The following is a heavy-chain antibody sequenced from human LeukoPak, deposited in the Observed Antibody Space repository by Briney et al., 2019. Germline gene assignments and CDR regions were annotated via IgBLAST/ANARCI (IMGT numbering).Heavy chain of an antibody. CDR2: ISGSGGST. CDR1: GFTFSSYA. Sequence: GGSLRLSCAASGFTFSSYAMSCVRQAPGKGLEWVSAISGSGGSTYYADSVKGRFTISRDNSKNTLYLQMNSLRAEDTAVYYCAKLPYCSSTSCYISPPAGLNFDYWGQGTLVTVSS. CDR3: AKLPYCSSTSCYISPPAGLNFDY. V-gene: IGHV3-23*01. J-gene: IGHJ4*02. D-gene: IGHD2-2*02.